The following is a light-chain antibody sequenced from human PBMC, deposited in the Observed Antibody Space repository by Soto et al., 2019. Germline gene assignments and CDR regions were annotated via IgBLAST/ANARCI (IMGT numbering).Light chain of an antibody. Sequence: EIVLTQSPATLSLSPGERATLSCRASQSAGNYLAWYQQKPGQAPRLLIYDTSIRATGISARFSGSGSGTDFTLTISRLEPEDFAVYYCQQYGSSPPRITFGQGTRLEIK. CDR3: QQYGSSPPRIT. CDR1: QSAGNY. CDR2: DTS. J-gene: IGKJ5*01. V-gene: IGKV3-20*01.